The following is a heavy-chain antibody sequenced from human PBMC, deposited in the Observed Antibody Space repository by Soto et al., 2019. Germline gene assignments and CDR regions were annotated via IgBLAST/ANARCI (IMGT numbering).Heavy chain of an antibody. V-gene: IGHV1-69*13. J-gene: IGHJ6*02. CDR1: AGTFSSYA. D-gene: IGHD3-22*01. CDR2: IIPIFGTA. Sequence: GASVKVSCKASAGTFSSYAIRWVRQAPGQGLEWMGGIIPIFGTAKYAQKFQGRVTITADESTSTAYMELSRLRSDETAVYYCAREMFYYDSSGYYGDYYYGMDVWGQGTTVTVSS. CDR3: AREMFYYDSSGYYGDYYYGMDV.